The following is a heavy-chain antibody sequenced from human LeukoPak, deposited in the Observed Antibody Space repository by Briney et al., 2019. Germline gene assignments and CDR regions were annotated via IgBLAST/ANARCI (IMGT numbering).Heavy chain of an antibody. D-gene: IGHD3-10*01. Sequence: GGSLRLSCAASGLTFSNSWMHWVRQAPGKGLVWVSRINNDGTTTSYADSVKGRFTISRDNAKNSLYLQMNSLRAEDTAVYYCARDDGYYYGSGSYSSLDYWGQGTLVTVSS. V-gene: IGHV3-74*01. CDR2: INNDGTTT. CDR1: GLTFSNSW. J-gene: IGHJ4*02. CDR3: ARDDGYYYGSGSYSSLDY.